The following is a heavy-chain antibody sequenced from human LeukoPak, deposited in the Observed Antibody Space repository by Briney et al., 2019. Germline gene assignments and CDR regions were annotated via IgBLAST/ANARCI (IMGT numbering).Heavy chain of an antibody. Sequence: GASVTDSCMASGYTFTSYGISWVRQAPGQGLEWMGWISAYNGNTNYAQKLQGRVTMTTDTSTSTAYMELRSLRSDDTAVYYCARVTANTFDYWGQGTLVTVSS. CDR1: GYTFTSYG. J-gene: IGHJ4*02. D-gene: IGHD5-18*01. CDR2: ISAYNGNT. V-gene: IGHV1-18*01. CDR3: ARVTANTFDY.